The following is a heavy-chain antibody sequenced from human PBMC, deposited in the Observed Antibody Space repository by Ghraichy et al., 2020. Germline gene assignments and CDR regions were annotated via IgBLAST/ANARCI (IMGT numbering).Heavy chain of an antibody. V-gene: IGHV4-30-4*01. D-gene: IGHD4-17*01. Sequence: SETLSLTCTVSGGSISSGDYYWSWIRQPPGKGLEWIGYIYYSGSTSYNPSLKSRVTISVDTSKNQFSLKLSSVTAADTAVYYCARVLHSTDYGDYGLGYWGQGTLVTVSS. CDR1: GGSISSGDYY. J-gene: IGHJ4*02. CDR3: ARVLHSTDYGDYGLGY. CDR2: IYYSGST.